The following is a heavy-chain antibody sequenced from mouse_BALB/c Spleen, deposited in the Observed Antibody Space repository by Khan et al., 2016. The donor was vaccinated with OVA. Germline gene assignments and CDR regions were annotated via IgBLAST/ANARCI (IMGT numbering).Heavy chain of an antibody. D-gene: IGHD1-1*01. J-gene: IGHJ4*01. CDR2: LGPGSGST. CDR1: GYTFTSYW. Sequence: DLVKPGASVQLSCKASGYTFTSYWIYWIKPRPGEGLEWIGRLGPGSGSTYYNEMFKDKATLPVDTSSSTSYIQLSSLSSEDSAVYFCARANYYGGSLYAMDYWGQGTSVTVSS. CDR3: ARANYYGGSLYAMDY. V-gene: IGHV1S41*01.